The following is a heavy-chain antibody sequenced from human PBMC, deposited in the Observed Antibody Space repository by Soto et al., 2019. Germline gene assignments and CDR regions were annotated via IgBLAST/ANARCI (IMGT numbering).Heavy chain of an antibody. CDR3: ARDAGYCSGGSCSKGLDP. V-gene: IGHV4-31*03. Sequence: SETLSLTCTVSGGSISSGGHYWSWIRQHPGKGLEWIGYIYYSGSTYYNPSLKSRVTISVDTSKNQFSLKLSSVTAADTAVYHCARDAGYCSGGSCSKGLDPWGQGTLVTVSS. D-gene: IGHD2-15*01. CDR2: IYYSGST. J-gene: IGHJ5*02. CDR1: GGSISSGGHY.